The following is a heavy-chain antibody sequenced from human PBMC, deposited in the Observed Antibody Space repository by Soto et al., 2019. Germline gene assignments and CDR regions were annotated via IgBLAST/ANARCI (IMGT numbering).Heavy chain of an antibody. CDR3: ARGYYDFWSGYSNRFDP. Sequence: SETLSLTCAVSGGSFSGYSWNWIRQPPGKGLEWIGEINYSGSTNFNASLKSRLTISRDTSKGQFSLQLASVTDADTGVYYCARGYYDFWSGYSNRFDPWGQGTLVTVSS. CDR1: GGSFSGYS. D-gene: IGHD3-3*01. V-gene: IGHV4-34*01. J-gene: IGHJ5*02. CDR2: INYSGST.